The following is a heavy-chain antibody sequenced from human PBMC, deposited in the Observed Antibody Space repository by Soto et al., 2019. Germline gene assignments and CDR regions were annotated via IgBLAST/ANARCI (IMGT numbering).Heavy chain of an antibody. CDR3: ARGGGRYRSGAV. J-gene: IGHJ4*02. CDR2: IIPILGIA. CDR1: GGTFCSYT. Sequence: QVQLVQSGAEVNKPGSSVKVSCKASGGTFCSYTISWVRQSPGQGLEWMRRIIPILGIANYAQKFQGSVNLTADKAPSTDYMELSSLGCEDTAVDYCARGGGRYRSGAVWGQGNLVTASS. D-gene: IGHD6-19*01. V-gene: IGHV1-69*02.